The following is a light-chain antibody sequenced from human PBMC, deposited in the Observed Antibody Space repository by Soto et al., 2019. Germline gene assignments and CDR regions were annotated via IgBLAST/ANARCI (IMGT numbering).Light chain of an antibody. V-gene: IGKV4-1*01. Sequence: DIVMTQSPDSLAVSLGERATINCKSSQSVLYNSNNKNYLAWYQQKPGQPPNLLIYWASTRESGVPDRFSGSGSGTDFTLTISSLQAEDVAVYYCQQYYSTPRTFGQGTKVDIK. J-gene: IGKJ1*01. CDR3: QQYYSTPRT. CDR1: QSVLYNSNNKNY. CDR2: WAS.